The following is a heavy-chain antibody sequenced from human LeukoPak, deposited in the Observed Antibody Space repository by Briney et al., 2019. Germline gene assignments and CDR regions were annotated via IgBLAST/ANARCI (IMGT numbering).Heavy chain of an antibody. J-gene: IGHJ4*02. CDR2: IGPSGSNI. CDR3: ARDGVGRVPEMSAPDY. V-gene: IGHV3-48*01. D-gene: IGHD3-16*01. Sequence: PGGSLRLSCAASGFTFGIYAMNWVRQAPGKGLEWVSYIGPSGSNIYYADSVKGRFTISRDNAKDSLYLQMNSLRAEDTAVYYCARDGVGRVPEMSAPDYWGQGTLVTVSS. CDR1: GFTFGIYA.